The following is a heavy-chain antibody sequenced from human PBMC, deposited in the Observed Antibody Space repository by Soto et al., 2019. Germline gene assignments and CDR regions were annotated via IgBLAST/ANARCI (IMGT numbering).Heavy chain of an antibody. J-gene: IGHJ4*02. CDR2: ISAYNGNT. CDR3: ASAGLRSGDGPDAGSFDY. CDR1: GYTFTSYG. D-gene: IGHD2-2*01. Sequence: QVQLVQSGAEVKKPGASVKVSCKASGYTFTSYGISWVRQAPGPGLEWMGWISAYNGNTNYAQKLQGRITMTTDTSTSTADMALRSLGSDATAVYYCASAGLRSGDGPDAGSFDYGGQGTLVTVSS. V-gene: IGHV1-18*01.